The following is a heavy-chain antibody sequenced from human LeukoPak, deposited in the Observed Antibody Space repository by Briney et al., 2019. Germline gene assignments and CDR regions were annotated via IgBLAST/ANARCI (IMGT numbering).Heavy chain of an antibody. CDR3: ARDQYIAVAGADY. Sequence: PGGSLRLSCAASGFTFSSYAMHWVRQAPGKGLEWVAVISYDGSNKYYADSVKGRFTISRDNSKNTLYLQMNSLRAEDTAVYYCARDQYIAVAGADYWGQGTLVTVSS. CDR1: GFTFSSYA. CDR2: ISYDGSNK. V-gene: IGHV3-30*14. J-gene: IGHJ4*02. D-gene: IGHD6-19*01.